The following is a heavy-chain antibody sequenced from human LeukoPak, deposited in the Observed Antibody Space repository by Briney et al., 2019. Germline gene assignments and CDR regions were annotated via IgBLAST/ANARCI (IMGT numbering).Heavy chain of an antibody. CDR1: GYTFTGYY. CDR2: ITPNSGGT. V-gene: IGHV1-2*02. CDR3: ARGEYDFWSGDDAFDI. Sequence: GASVKVSCKASGYTFTGYYMHWVRQAPGQGLEWMGWITPNSGGTNYAQKFQGRVTMTRDTSISTAYMELSRLRSDDTAVYYYARGEYDFWSGDDAFDIWGQGTMVTVSS. D-gene: IGHD3-3*01. J-gene: IGHJ3*02.